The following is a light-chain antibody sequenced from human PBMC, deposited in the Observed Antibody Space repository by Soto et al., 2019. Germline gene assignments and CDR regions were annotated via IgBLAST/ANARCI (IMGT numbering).Light chain of an antibody. Sequence: EIVLTQSPATLSLSPGERATLSCGASQCVGSYLAWYRQKPGQAPRLLIFGSSTRAIGVPARFSGSGSGTDFTLTISSLESEDSAVYYCQHRNNWVLTFGHGTRLVIK. CDR1: QCVGSY. CDR3: QHRNNWVLT. CDR2: GSS. V-gene: IGKV3D-15*01. J-gene: IGKJ3*01.